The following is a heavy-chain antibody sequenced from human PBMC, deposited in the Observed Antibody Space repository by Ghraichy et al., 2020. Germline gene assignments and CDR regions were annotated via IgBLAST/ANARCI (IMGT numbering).Heavy chain of an antibody. CDR2: ISSNGGST. CDR1: GFTFSSYA. V-gene: IGHV3-64D*06. D-gene: IGHD3-22*01. Sequence: GGSLRLSCSASGFTFSSYAMHWVRQAPGKGLEYGSAISSNGGSTYYADSVKGRFTISRDNSKNTLYLQMSSLRAEDTAVYYCVKPKSNYDSSGYDYWGQGTLVTVSS. J-gene: IGHJ4*02. CDR3: VKPKSNYDSSGYDY.